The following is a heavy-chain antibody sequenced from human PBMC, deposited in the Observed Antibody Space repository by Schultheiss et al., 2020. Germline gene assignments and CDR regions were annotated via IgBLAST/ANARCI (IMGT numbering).Heavy chain of an antibody. Sequence: ASVKVSCKASGYTFTSYYMHWVRQAPGQGLEWMGIINPSGGSTSYAQKFQGRVTMTRDTSTSTVYMELSSLRSEDTAVYYCARELARIVGATYYYYYGMDVWGQGTTVTVSS. D-gene: IGHD1-26*01. CDR1: GYTFTSYY. CDR2: INPSGGST. V-gene: IGHV1-46*01. CDR3: ARELARIVGATYYYYYGMDV. J-gene: IGHJ6*02.